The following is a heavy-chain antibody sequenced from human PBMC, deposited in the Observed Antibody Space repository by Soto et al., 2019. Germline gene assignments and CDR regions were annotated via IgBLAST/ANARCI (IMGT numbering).Heavy chain of an antibody. Sequence: SLTLRVTYTVAWGNSRNHYWRRILQPPSKGLEWIGYIYSSGSTNYNPSLKSRVTISVDTSKNQFSLKLSSVTAADTAVYYCARRNDVLAGHVVGWFFELWGRGSLVTVSS. J-gene: IGHJ2*01. CDR3: ARRNDVLAGHVVGWFFEL. CDR1: WGNSRNHY. D-gene: IGHD3-9*01. V-gene: IGHV4-59*08. CDR2: IYSSGST.